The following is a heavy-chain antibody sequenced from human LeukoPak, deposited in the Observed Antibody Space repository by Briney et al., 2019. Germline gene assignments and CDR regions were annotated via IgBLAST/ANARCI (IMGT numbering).Heavy chain of an antibody. CDR1: GFTFSDYV. D-gene: IGHD3-22*01. J-gene: IGHJ4*02. CDR3: ARGSHVSSGNNLDY. V-gene: IGHV3-23*01. CDR2: ITGSGHNT. Sequence: GGSLTLSCAASGFTFSDYVMGWVRPAPGKGLEWVSSITGSGHNTYYAASLKGRGTISVDNSKNQFSLKMSSLRAEDTALYYCARGSHVSSGNNLDYWGQGSLVTVSA.